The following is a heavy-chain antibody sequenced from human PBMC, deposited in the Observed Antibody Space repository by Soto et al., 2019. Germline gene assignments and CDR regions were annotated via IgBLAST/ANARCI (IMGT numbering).Heavy chain of an antibody. CDR2: IIPIFGTA. V-gene: IGHV1-69*13. CDR1: GGTFSSYA. Sequence: SVKVSCKASGGTFSSYAISWVGQAPGQGLEWMGGIIPIFGTANYAQKFQGRVTITADESTSTAYMELSSLRSEDTAVYYCARVGADRGAFTFDIWGQGTMVTVSS. CDR3: ARVGADRGAFTFDI. D-gene: IGHD3-10*01. J-gene: IGHJ3*02.